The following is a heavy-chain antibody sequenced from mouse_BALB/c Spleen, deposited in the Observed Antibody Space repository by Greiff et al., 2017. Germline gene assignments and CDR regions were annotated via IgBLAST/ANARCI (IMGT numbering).Heavy chain of an antibody. CDR1: GYTFTSYV. D-gene: IGHD1-1*01. Sequence: EVQLQQSGPELVKPGASVKMSCKASGYTFTSYVMHWVKQKPGQGLEWIGYINPYNDGTKYNEKFKGKATLTSDKSSSTAYIELSSLTSEDSAVYYCAREGAVVATRAWFAYWGQGTLVTVAA. V-gene: IGHV1-14*01. CDR3: AREGAVVATRAWFAY. J-gene: IGHJ3*01. CDR2: INPYNDGT.